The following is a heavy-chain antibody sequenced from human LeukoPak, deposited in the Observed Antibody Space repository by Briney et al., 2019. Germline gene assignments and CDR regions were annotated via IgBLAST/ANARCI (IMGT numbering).Heavy chain of an antibody. Sequence: HPGGSLRLSCAASGFTFSSYAMHWVRQAPGKGLEWVAVISYDGSNKYYADSVKGRFTISRDNSKNTLYLQMNSLRAEDTAVYYCARDLVTTVPTTRLGLHYYYGMDVWGQGTTVTVSS. CDR2: ISYDGSNK. J-gene: IGHJ6*02. CDR1: GFTFSSYA. D-gene: IGHD4-17*01. CDR3: ARDLVTTVPTTRLGLHYYYGMDV. V-gene: IGHV3-30-3*01.